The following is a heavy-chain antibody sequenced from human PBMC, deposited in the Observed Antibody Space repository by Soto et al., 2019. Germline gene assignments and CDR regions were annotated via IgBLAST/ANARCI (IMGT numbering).Heavy chain of an antibody. CDR1: GGSISSYY. J-gene: IGHJ4*02. CDR3: ARASISDWKFDY. Sequence: SETLSLTCTVSGGSISSYYWSWIRQPPGKGLEWIGYIYYSGSTNYNPSLKSRVTISVDTSKNQFSLKLSSVTAADTAVYYCARASISDWKFDYWGQGTLVTVSS. D-gene: IGHD1-1*01. V-gene: IGHV4-59*01. CDR2: IYYSGST.